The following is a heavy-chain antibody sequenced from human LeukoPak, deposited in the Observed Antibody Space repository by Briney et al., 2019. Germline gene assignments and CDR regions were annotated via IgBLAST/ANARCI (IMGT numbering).Heavy chain of an antibody. J-gene: IGHJ4*02. D-gene: IGHD3-10*02. CDR2: MSGSGGMT. CDR3: TRGMLRQPPDY. V-gene: IGHV3-23*01. Sequence: GGSLRLSCAASGFTFSSFAMSWVRQAPGEGLEWVSAMSGSGGMTYSTDSVKGRFTISRDNSKDTLYLQMNSLRVEDTAIYYCTRGMLRQPPDYWGQGMLVTVSS. CDR1: GFTFSSFA.